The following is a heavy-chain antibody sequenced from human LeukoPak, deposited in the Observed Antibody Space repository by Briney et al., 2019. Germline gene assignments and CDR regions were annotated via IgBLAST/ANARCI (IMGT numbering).Heavy chain of an antibody. J-gene: IGHJ2*01. CDR3: ASNPNGGRYL. CDR2: ITYGSDTI. D-gene: IGHD4-23*01. V-gene: IGHV3-48*04. CDR1: GFYSVGLA. Sequence: GGSLGPSVVPLGFYSVGLAMPWLRQAPGKGLEWVAYITYGSDTIFYADSVKGRFTVSRDNAKNSLYLQMNSLRAEDTAVYYCASNPNGGRYLWGRGTLVTVSS.